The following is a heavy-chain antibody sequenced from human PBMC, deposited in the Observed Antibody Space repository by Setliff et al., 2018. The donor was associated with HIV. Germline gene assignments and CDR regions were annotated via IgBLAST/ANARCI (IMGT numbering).Heavy chain of an antibody. Sequence: GASVKVSCKASGYTFTSYSMHWVRQAPGQRLEWMGWLRTGTGDTSYSEKFQGRFTISRDNSRDTLYLQMNSLRVEDTAVYFCAKTIAALDYWGQGTLVTVSS. J-gene: IGHJ4*02. V-gene: IGHV1-3*04. D-gene: IGHD6-13*01. CDR3: AKTIAALDY. CDR2: LRTGTGDT. CDR1: GYTFTSYS.